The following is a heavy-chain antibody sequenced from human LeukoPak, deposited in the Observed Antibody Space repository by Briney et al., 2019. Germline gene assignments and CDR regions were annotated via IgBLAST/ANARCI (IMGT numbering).Heavy chain of an antibody. CDR2: ISAYNGNT. D-gene: IGHD3-3*01. V-gene: IGHV1-18*01. J-gene: IGHJ4*02. Sequence: ASVKVSCKASGYTFTSYGISWVRQAPGQGLEWMGWISAYNGNTNYAQKLQGRVTMTTDTSTSTAYMELRSLRSDDTAVYYCARDRRPTIFGVVPDYWGQGTLVTVSS. CDR3: ARDRRPTIFGVVPDY. CDR1: GYTFTSYG.